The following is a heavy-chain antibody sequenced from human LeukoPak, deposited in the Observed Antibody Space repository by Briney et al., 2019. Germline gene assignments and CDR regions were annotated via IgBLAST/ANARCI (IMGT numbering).Heavy chain of an antibody. J-gene: IGHJ4*02. D-gene: IGHD3-16*02. Sequence: SETQSLTCTVSGGSISSYYWSWIRQPPGKGLEWIGYIYYSGSTNYNPSLKSRVTISVDTSKNQFSLKLSSVTAADTAVYYCARGDYDYVWGSYRNLNFDYWGQGTLVTVSS. CDR3: ARGDYDYVWGSYRNLNFDY. CDR2: IYYSGST. V-gene: IGHV4-59*01. CDR1: GGSISSYY.